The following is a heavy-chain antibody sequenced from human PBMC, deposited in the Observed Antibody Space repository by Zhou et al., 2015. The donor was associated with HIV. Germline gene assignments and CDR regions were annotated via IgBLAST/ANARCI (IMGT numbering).Heavy chain of an antibody. CDR2: IIPIFGTA. CDR3: ARNPWLDIVVVPAANRHPFDY. V-gene: IGHV1-69*01. Sequence: QVQLVQSGAEVKKPGSSVKVSCKASGGTFSSYAISWVRQAPGQGLEWMGGIIPIFGTANYAQKFQGRVTITADESTSTAYMELSSLRSEDTAVYYCARNPWLDIVVVPAANRHPFDYWGQGTLVTVSS. J-gene: IGHJ4*02. CDR1: GGTFSSYA. D-gene: IGHD2-2*01.